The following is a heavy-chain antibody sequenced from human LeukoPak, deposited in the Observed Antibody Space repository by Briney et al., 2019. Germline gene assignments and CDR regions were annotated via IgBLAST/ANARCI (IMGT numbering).Heavy chain of an antibody. CDR2: ISGSGGST. J-gene: IGHJ4*02. V-gene: IGHV3-23*01. D-gene: IGHD3-22*01. Sequence: GGSLRPSCAASGFTFSSYAMSWVRQAPGKGLEWVSAISGSGGSTYYADSVKGRFTISRDNSKNTLYLQMNSLRAEDTAVYYCAKDPTYYYDSSGYTNDYWGQGTLVTVSS. CDR1: GFTFSSYA. CDR3: AKDPTYYYDSSGYTNDY.